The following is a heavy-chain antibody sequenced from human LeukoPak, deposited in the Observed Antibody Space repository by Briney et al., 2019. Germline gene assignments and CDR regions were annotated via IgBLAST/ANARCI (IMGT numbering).Heavy chain of an antibody. CDR1: GYTFINHY. J-gene: IGHJ5*02. Sequence: ASVKVSCKASGYTFINHYIHWVRQAPGQGLEWMGWINPKSGDTNYAQKFQGRVTMTTDTSMSTAYMEVSRLRSDDTAVYYCVRDRITIVRGVLNYFDPWGQGTLVTVSS. CDR2: INPKSGDT. V-gene: IGHV1-2*02. D-gene: IGHD3-10*01. CDR3: VRDRITIVRGVLNYFDP.